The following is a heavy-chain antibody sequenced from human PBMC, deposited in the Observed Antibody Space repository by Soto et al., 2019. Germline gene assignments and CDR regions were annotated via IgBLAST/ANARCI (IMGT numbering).Heavy chain of an antibody. CDR3: ARDQGAYGSGSYGMDV. V-gene: IGHV3-13*01. Sequence: GGSLRLSCAASGFTFSSYDMHWVRQATGKGLEWVSVIGTAGDTYYPGSVKGRFTISRENAKNSLYLQMNSLRAGDTAVYYCARDQGAYGSGSYGMDVWGQGTTVTVSS. CDR1: GFTFSSYD. J-gene: IGHJ6*02. CDR2: IGTAGDT. D-gene: IGHD3-10*01.